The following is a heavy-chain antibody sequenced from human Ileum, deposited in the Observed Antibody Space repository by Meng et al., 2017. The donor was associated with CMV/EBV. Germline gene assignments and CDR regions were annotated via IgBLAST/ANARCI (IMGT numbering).Heavy chain of an antibody. D-gene: IGHD1-26*01. J-gene: IGHJ4*02. Sequence: AASGFSFSNYAMGWVRQGPGKGLEWFSVIYSGGVGTYYADSVKGRFIISRDNSKNTLSLQMNSLRVEDTALYYCAKNGEWDGGRYDYWGQGALVTVSS. V-gene: IGHV3-23*03. CDR3: AKNGEWDGGRYDY. CDR1: GFSFSNYA. CDR2: IYSGGVGT.